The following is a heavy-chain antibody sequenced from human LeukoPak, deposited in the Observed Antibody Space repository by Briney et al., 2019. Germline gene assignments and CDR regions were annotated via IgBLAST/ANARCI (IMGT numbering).Heavy chain of an antibody. CDR2: ISDSGANT. CDR3: AKSMTLQWRGFFDL. CDR1: GFTFSTYA. V-gene: IGHV3-23*01. J-gene: IGHJ2*01. Sequence: GGSLRLSCAASGFTFSTYAMSWVRQAPGKGLEWVSTISDSGANTYYADSVRGRFTISRDNSKDTLYLQKNSLRADDTAIYYCAKSMTLQWRGFFDLWGRGTHVTVSS. D-gene: IGHD6-19*01.